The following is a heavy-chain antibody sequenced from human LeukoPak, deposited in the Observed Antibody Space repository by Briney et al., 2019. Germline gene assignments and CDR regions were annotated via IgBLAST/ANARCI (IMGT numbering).Heavy chain of an antibody. D-gene: IGHD6-6*01. CDR1: GFTFSRYW. CDR2: ISYDGSNK. V-gene: IGHV3-30-3*01. CDR3: ARGRGIAARPAFDY. Sequence: GGSLRLSCAASGFTFSRYWMHWVRQAPGKGLEWVAVISYDGSNKYYADSMKGRFTISRDNSKNTLYLQMNSLRAEDAAVYYCARGRGIAARPAFDYWGQGTLVTVSS. J-gene: IGHJ4*02.